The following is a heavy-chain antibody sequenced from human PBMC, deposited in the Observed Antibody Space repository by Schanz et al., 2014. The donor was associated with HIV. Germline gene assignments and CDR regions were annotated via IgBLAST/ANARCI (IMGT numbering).Heavy chain of an antibody. Sequence: QVQLQESGPGLVKPSETLSLTCSVSGGSIGNYYWSWVRQPAGKGLEWIGRIHATGSTSYSPSLKSRCTVSVDTSQNQISLNLSAVTAADTAVYYCARAFCSGGSCFAGYGLDVWGQGTTVTVSS. CDR3: ARAFCSGGSCFAGYGLDV. CDR1: GGSIGNYY. CDR2: IHATGST. J-gene: IGHJ6*02. V-gene: IGHV4-4*07. D-gene: IGHD2-15*01.